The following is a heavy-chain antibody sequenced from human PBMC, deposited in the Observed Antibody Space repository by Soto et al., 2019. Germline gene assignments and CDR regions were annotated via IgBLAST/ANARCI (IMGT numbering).Heavy chain of an antibody. CDR2: ISYDGSNE. CDR1: GFTFSDYG. CDR3: ARDGNWRLDY. D-gene: IGHD1-1*01. J-gene: IGHJ4*02. V-gene: IGHV3-30*03. Sequence: GGSLRLSCATSGFTFSDYGMHWVRQAPGKGLEWVTFISYDGSNEYYADSVKGRFTISRDNSKTTLYLQTNSLRAEDTAVYYCARDGNWRLDYWGQGALVTVSS.